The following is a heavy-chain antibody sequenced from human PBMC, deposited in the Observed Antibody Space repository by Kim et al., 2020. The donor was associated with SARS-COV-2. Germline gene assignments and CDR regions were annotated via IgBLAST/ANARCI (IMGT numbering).Heavy chain of an antibody. D-gene: IGHD6-13*01. V-gene: IGHV3-73*01. Sequence: GGSLRLSCAASGFTFSGSAMHWVRQASGKGLEWVGRIRSKANSYATAYAASVKGRFTISRDDSKNTAYLQMNSLKTEDTAVYYCTSRYSSSWFHKFAFDIWGQGTMVTVSS. J-gene: IGHJ3*02. CDR1: GFTFSGSA. CDR2: IRSKANSYAT. CDR3: TSRYSSSWFHKFAFDI.